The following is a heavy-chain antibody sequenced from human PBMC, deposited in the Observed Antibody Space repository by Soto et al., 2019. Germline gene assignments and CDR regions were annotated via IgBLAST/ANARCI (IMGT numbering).Heavy chain of an antibody. V-gene: IGHV3-9*01. J-gene: IGHJ4*02. CDR2: INWKSDI. Sequence: SLKHSCAVSGFTFDDNAMHLVRQAPEKGLEWVSGINWKSDIGYADSVKGRFTISRDNAENSLYLQMNSLRAEDTALYYCAISQDRGGRTTFIYWGQGTQVTVSS. CDR1: GFTFDDNA. D-gene: IGHD3-16*01. CDR3: AISQDRGGRTTFIY.